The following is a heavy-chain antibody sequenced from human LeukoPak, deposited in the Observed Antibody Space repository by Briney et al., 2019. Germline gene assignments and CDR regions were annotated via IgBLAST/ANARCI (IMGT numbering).Heavy chain of an antibody. V-gene: IGHV1-69*13. CDR1: GYTFTSYA. D-gene: IGHD1-26*01. CDR2: IISIFGTT. Sequence: ASVKVSCKASGYTFTSYAISWVRQAPGQGLEWMGGIISIFGTTNYAQKFQGRVTITADESTSTAYMELSSLRSEDTAMYYCATEWADAFDIWGQGTMVTVSS. J-gene: IGHJ3*02. CDR3: ATEWADAFDI.